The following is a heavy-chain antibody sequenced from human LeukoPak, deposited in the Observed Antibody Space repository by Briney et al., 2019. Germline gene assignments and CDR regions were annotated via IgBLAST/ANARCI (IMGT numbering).Heavy chain of an antibody. D-gene: IGHD2-2*01. Sequence: GGSLRLSCAASGFTFSSYSMSWVRQAPGKGLEWVSAISGSGGGTYYEDSVKGRFNISGENSKNKLYLQMNSLRAEEKAVYYCAKRSSYCSSTRCRGVYYYYMDVWGKGTTVTVPS. V-gene: IGHV3-23*02. CDR2: ISGSGGGT. CDR1: GFTFSSYS. J-gene: IGHJ6*03. CDR3: AKRSSYCSSTRCRGVYYYYMDV.